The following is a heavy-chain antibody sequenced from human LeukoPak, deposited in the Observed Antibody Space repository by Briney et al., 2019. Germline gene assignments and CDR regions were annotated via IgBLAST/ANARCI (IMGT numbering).Heavy chain of an antibody. D-gene: IGHD5-24*01. CDR2: IYYSGST. V-gene: IGHV4-59*01. Sequence: PSETPSLTCTVSGGSISSYYWSWIRQPPGKGLEWIGYIYYSGSTYYNPSLKSRVTISVDTSTNQFSLKLRSVTAADTAVYYCARGRDGYNYRFFDYWGQGTLVTVSS. CDR1: GGSISSYY. J-gene: IGHJ4*02. CDR3: ARGRDGYNYRFFDY.